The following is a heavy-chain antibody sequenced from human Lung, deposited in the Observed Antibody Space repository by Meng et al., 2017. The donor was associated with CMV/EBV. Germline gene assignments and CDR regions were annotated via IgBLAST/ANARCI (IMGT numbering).Heavy chain of an antibody. CDR1: GFTFSSYS. Sequence: EVQLVESGGGLVKPGGSLRLPCSACGFTFSSYSMNWVPQAPGKGLEWVSSISSSSSYIYYADSVKGRFTISRDNVKNSLYLQMNSLRAEDTAVYYCARGGIGPLPSGFDTGGQGTLGTVVS. CDR2: ISSSSSYI. V-gene: IGHV3-21*01. CDR3: ARGGIGPLPSGFDT. J-gene: IGHJ5*02. D-gene: IGHD2-15*01.